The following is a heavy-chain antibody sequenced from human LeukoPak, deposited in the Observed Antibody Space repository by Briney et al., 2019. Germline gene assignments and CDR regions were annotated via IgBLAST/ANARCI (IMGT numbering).Heavy chain of an antibody. D-gene: IGHD2-2*01. J-gene: IGHJ4*02. CDR3: ARDPPNGKGYEL. V-gene: IGHV6-1*01. CDR1: GYSVSSNSDA. CDR2: TYYRCNWHY. Sequence: SQTLSLTFVITGYSVSSNSDAWNWIRQSPSRGLEWLGSTYYRCNWHYDYALSVKSRIIINPDTSKNQFSLQLNSVTPEDTAVYYCARDPPNGKGYELWGQGTLVTVSS.